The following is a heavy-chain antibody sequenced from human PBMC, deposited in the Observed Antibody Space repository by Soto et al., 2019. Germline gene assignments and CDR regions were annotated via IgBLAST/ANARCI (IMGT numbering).Heavy chain of an antibody. Sequence: SQTLSLTCAISGDSVSSNSAAWNWIRPSPSRGLEWLGRTYYRSKWYNDYAVSVKSRITIDPDTSKNQFSLQLNSVTPEDTAVYYCAREAAAGTFWFDPWGQGTLVTVSS. D-gene: IGHD6-13*01. CDR3: AREAAAGTFWFDP. CDR1: GDSVSSNSAA. CDR2: TYYRSKWYN. J-gene: IGHJ5*02. V-gene: IGHV6-1*01.